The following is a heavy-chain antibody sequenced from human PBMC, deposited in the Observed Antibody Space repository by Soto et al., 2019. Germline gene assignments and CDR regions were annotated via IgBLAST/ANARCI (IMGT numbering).Heavy chain of an antibody. D-gene: IGHD2-2*01. V-gene: IGHV3-23*01. J-gene: IGHJ4*02. CDR1: RFTFSNFA. CDR3: AKDLKGQIAVAAIDS. Sequence: GGSLRLSCAASRFTFSNFAMYWVRQAPGKGLEWVSDISGTGYSTHYADSVKGRFTISRDNSKDTLYLHMNSLRAEDTAVYYCAKDLKGQIAVAAIDSWGQGTLVTVSS. CDR2: ISGTGYST.